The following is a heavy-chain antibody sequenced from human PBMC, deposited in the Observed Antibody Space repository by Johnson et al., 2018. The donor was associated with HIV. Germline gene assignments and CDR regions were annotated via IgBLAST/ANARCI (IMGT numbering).Heavy chain of an antibody. V-gene: IGHV3-15*01. Sequence: VQLVESGGGLVQPGGSLRLSCAASGFSFTNAWMSWVRQAPGKGLEWVGHIKRKSDGGTTDYAAPVKGRFTISRDDSKNMLYLQMKSLKTEDTAVYYCSTVGYDFWSGFLGHDAFDMWGQGTMVTVSS. CDR2: IKRKSDGGTT. D-gene: IGHD3-3*01. J-gene: IGHJ3*02. CDR3: STVGYDFWSGFLGHDAFDM. CDR1: GFSFTNAW.